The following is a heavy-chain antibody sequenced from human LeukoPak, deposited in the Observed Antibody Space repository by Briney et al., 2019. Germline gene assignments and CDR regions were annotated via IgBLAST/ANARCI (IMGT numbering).Heavy chain of an antibody. D-gene: IGHD6-13*01. CDR3: ARQLAAGRPRWFDP. CDR2: IYHSGST. J-gene: IGHJ5*02. Sequence: SETLSLTCTVSGGSISSGGYYWSWIRQPPGKGLEWIGYIYHSGSTYYNPSLKSRVTISVDRSKNQFSLKLSSVTAADTAVYYCARQLAAGRPRWFDPWGQGTLVTVSS. CDR1: GGSISSGGYY. V-gene: IGHV4-30-2*01.